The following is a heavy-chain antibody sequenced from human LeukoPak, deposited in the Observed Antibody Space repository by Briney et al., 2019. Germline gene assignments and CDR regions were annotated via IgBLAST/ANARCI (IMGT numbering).Heavy chain of an antibody. Sequence: ASETLSLTCTVSGGSISSSSYYWGWIRQPPGKGLEWIGSIYYSGSTYYNPSLKSRVTISVDTSKNQFSLKLSSVTAADTAVYYCARDIPVLGRCAFDIWGQGTMVTVSS. V-gene: IGHV4-39*02. CDR3: ARDIPVLGRCAFDI. CDR2: IYYSGST. CDR1: GGSISSSSYY. D-gene: IGHD2-15*01. J-gene: IGHJ3*02.